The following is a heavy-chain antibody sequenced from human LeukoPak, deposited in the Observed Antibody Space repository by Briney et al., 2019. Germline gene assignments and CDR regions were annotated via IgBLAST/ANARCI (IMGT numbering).Heavy chain of an antibody. J-gene: IGHJ3*02. D-gene: IGHD3-22*01. CDR3: ATGRDSSGYYYRAFDI. CDR1: GYTLTELS. CDR2: FDPEDGET. V-gene: IGHV1-24*01. Sequence: ASVKVSCKVSGYTLTELSMHWVRQAPGKGLEWVGGFDPEDGETIYAQKFQGRVTMTEDTSTDTAYMELSSLRSEDTAVYYCATGRDSSGYYYRAFDIWGQGTMVTVSS.